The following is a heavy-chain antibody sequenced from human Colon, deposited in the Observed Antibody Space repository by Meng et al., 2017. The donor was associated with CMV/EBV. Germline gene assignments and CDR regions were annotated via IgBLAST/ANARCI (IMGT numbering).Heavy chain of an antibody. Sequence: ASVKVSCKASGYTFTNYAITWVRQAPGQGLEWMGWISPNNGHTTYAQKFQDRATMTRDTSTSTAYLELRNLRSDETAVYYCARVFSLIRTAPFTPTRMTGQLDFWGQGTLVTVSS. J-gene: IGHJ4*02. D-gene: IGHD1-1*01. CDR2: ISPNNGHT. CDR3: ARVFSLIRTAPFTPTRMTGQLDF. CDR1: GYTFTNYA. V-gene: IGHV1-18*01.